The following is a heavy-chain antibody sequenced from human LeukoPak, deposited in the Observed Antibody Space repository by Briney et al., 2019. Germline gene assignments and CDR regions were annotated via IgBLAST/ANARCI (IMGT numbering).Heavy chain of an antibody. Sequence: PGGSLRLSCAASGFPYSSYAMHWVRQARGKGLEYVSAIRSNGGSTSYADSVKGRFTISRDNSKNTLYLQMGSLRAEDMAVSYCARSSIVVVSILDYWGQGTLVTVSS. V-gene: IGHV3-64*02. D-gene: IGHD2-2*01. CDR1: GFPYSSYA. CDR2: IRSNGGST. CDR3: ARSSIVVVSILDY. J-gene: IGHJ4*02.